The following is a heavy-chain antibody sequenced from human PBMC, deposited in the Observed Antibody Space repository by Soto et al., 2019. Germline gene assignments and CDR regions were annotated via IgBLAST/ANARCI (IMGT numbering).Heavy chain of an antibody. V-gene: IGHV3-7*03. Sequence: QPGGSLRLSCAASGFGFSRYWMYWVRQAPGKGLEWVANINEDGSEMNYVDSVKGRFTISRDNAKTSLYLQMNSLRVEDTAVYYCATNQYYYGSGRAAFDIWGQGTMVTVSS. CDR3: ATNQYYYGSGRAAFDI. CDR2: INEDGSEM. J-gene: IGHJ3*02. CDR1: GFGFSRYW. D-gene: IGHD3-10*01.